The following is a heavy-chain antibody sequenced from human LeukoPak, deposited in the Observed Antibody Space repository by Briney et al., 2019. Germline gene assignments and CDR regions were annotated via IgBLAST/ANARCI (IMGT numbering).Heavy chain of an antibody. CDR2: IDPRSGGT. J-gene: IGHJ3*02. D-gene: IGHD3-16*01. V-gene: IGHV1-2*02. CDR3: ARLGTAYDAFDI. CDR1: GYXFIGYY. Sequence: ASVTVSCKASGYXFIGYYMYWMRQAPGQGLQWMGWIDPRSGGTNYAQNFQGRVTMTRDTSISTAYMELRSLISDDTAVCYCARLGTAYDAFDIWGQGTLITVSS.